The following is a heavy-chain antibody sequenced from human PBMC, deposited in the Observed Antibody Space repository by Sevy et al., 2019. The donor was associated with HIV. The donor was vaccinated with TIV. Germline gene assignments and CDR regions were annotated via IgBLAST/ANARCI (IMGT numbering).Heavy chain of an antibody. D-gene: IGHD3-3*01. CDR2: ISAYNGNT. Sequence: ASVKVSCKASGYTFTSYGISWVRQAPGQGLEWMGWISAYNGNTNYAQKLQGRVTMTTDTSTSTAYMELRSLRSDDTAVYYCARDLRGPLYYDFWGGYYGAFDYWGQGTLVTVSS. CDR3: ARDLRGPLYYDFWGGYYGAFDY. V-gene: IGHV1-18*01. J-gene: IGHJ4*02. CDR1: GYTFTSYG.